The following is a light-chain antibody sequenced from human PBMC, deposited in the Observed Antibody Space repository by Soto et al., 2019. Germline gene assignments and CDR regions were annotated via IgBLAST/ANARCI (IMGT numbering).Light chain of an antibody. J-gene: IGKJ1*01. CDR3: QQYNSYST. CDR1: QSVSSSY. Sequence: IVLTQSPGTLSLSPGERATLSCRASQSVSSSYLAWYQQKPGQAPRLLIYGASSRATGIPDRFSGSGSGTDFTLTISSLQPDDFATYYCQQYNSYSTFGQGTKVDIK. V-gene: IGKV3-20*01. CDR2: GAS.